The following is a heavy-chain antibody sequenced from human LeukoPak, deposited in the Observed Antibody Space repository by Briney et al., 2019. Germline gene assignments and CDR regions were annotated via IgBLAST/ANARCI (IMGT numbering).Heavy chain of an antibody. J-gene: IGHJ6*03. V-gene: IGHV3-23*01. CDR3: ARDGYSGSYYRLYYFFMDV. D-gene: IGHD1-26*01. CDR1: KFTFNNYA. Sequence: PGGSLRLSCLASKFTFNNYAMTWVRQAPGRGLEWVSSISGSGDNMDYADSVKGRFTISRDNSANTLYLQMNSLRAEATAVYYCARDGYSGSYYRLYYFFMDVWGKGTTVTVSS. CDR2: ISGSGDNM.